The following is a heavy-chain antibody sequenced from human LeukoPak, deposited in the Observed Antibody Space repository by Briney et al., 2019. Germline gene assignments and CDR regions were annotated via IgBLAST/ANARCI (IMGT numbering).Heavy chain of an antibody. Sequence: KPSETLSLTCAVYGGSFSGYYWSWIRQPPGKGLEWIGEINHSGSINYNPSLKSRVTISVDTSKNQFSLKLSSVTAADTAVYYCALGQVVQAASAAFDIWGQGTMVTVSS. J-gene: IGHJ3*02. CDR2: INHSGSI. D-gene: IGHD2-2*01. CDR1: GGSFSGYY. CDR3: ALGQVVQAASAAFDI. V-gene: IGHV4-34*01.